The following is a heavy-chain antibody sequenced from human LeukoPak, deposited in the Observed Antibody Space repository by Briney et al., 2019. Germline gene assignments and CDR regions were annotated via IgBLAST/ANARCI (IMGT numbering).Heavy chain of an antibody. CDR3: ARDVASSWLDAFDI. D-gene: IGHD6-13*01. V-gene: IGHV3-7*01. CDR1: GFTFSRYA. Sequence: PGGSLRLSCSASGFTFSRYAMHWVRQAPGKGLEWVANIKQDGSEIHYVDSVKGRFTISRDDAKNSMYLQMDSLRAEDTAVYYCARDVASSWLDAFDIWGQGTMVTVSS. CDR2: IKQDGSEI. J-gene: IGHJ3*02.